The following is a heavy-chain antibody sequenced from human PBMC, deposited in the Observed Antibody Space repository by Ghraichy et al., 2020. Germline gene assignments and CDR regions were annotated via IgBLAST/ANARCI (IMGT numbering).Heavy chain of an antibody. J-gene: IGHJ3*02. V-gene: IGHV3-21*06. CDR2: ISFSSSYT. CDR3: ARDQHSSGWYVGASDI. D-gene: IGHD6-19*01. CDR1: GFTFSRYN. Sequence: GESLNISCAASGFTFSRYNINWVRQAPGKGLEWVSSISFSSSYTYYADSVKGRFTISRDNVKNSVYLQMNSLRAEDTAMYFCARDQHSSGWYVGASDIWGQGTMVTVSS.